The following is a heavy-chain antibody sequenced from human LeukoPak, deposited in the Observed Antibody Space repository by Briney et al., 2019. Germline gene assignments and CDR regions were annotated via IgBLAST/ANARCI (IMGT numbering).Heavy chain of an antibody. J-gene: IGHJ6*03. V-gene: IGHV3-30*18. D-gene: IGHD1-26*01. CDR2: ISYDGSNK. CDR1: GFTFSRYA. Sequence: PGGSLRLSCAASGFTFSRYAMHWVRQAPGKGLEWVALISYDGSNKYYVDSVKGRFTISRDNSKYTLYLQMNSLRAEDTAVYYCAKDPSAGATTSNYYYYYMDVWGKGATVTVSS. CDR3: AKDPSAGATTSNYYYYYMDV.